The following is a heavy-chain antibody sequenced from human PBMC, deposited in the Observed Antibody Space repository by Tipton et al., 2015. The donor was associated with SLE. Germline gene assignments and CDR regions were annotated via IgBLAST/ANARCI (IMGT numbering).Heavy chain of an antibody. V-gene: IGHV4-39*07. CDR1: GGSISSSSYY. D-gene: IGHD6-13*01. CDR2: IYYSGST. CDR3: ARFIAAAGSFDY. Sequence: LRLSCTVSGGSISSSSYYWGWIRHPPGKGLEWIGSIYYSGSTYYNPSLKSRVTISVDTSKNQFSLKLSSVTAADTAVYYCARFIAAAGSFDYWGQGTLVTVSS. J-gene: IGHJ4*02.